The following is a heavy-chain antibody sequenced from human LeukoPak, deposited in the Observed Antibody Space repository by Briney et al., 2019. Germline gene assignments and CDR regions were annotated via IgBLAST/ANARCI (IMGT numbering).Heavy chain of an antibody. V-gene: IGHV3-48*03. Sequence: GGSLRLSCAASGFTFSSYEMNWVRQAPGKGLEWVSYISSSGSTIYYADSVKGRFTISRDDAKNSLYLQMNSLRAEDTAVYYCARVGVFSSSWLLHWGQGTLVTVSS. D-gene: IGHD6-13*01. CDR3: ARVGVFSSSWLLH. CDR1: GFTFSSYE. J-gene: IGHJ4*02. CDR2: ISSSGSTI.